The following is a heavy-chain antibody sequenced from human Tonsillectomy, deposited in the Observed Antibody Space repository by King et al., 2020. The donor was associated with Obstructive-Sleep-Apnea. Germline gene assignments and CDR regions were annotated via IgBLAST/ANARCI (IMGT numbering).Heavy chain of an antibody. D-gene: IGHD4-17*01. CDR3: ARHRGVEDHGCYGDYFDY. CDR2: MYYSGNT. J-gene: IGHJ4*02. CDR1: GASISSYY. Sequence: VQLQESGPGLVKPSETLSLTCTVSGASISSYYWSWIRQAPGKGLEWIGYMYYSGNTNYSPALKSRVTISVDTSKIQFSLRLSSVTAADTAVYYCARHRGVEDHGCYGDYFDYWGQGTLVTVSS. V-gene: IGHV4-59*08.